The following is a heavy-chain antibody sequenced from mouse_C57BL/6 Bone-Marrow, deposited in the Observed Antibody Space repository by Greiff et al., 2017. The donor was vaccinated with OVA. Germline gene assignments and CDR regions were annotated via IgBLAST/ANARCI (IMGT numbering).Heavy chain of an antibody. Sequence: EVKLVESGGDLVKPGGSLKLSCAASGFTFSSYGMSWVRQTPDKRLEWVATISSGGSYTYYPDSVKGRFTISRDNAKNTLYLQMSSLKSEGTAMYYCARVYYDSFAYWGRGSLVTVSA. CDR3: ARVYYDSFAY. J-gene: IGHJ3*01. D-gene: IGHD1-1*01. V-gene: IGHV5-6*01. CDR2: ISSGGSYT. CDR1: GFTFSSYG.